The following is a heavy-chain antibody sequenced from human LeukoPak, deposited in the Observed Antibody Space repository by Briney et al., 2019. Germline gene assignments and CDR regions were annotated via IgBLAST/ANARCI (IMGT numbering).Heavy chain of an antibody. CDR2: IYWSDDK. CDR1: GVSLSTSEGG. V-gene: IGHV2-5*01. J-gene: IGHJ4*02. D-gene: IGHD3-9*01. Sequence: SGSTLVNPTQTLTLTCTFSGVSLSTSEGGVGWIRQPPGKALECLALIYWSDDKRYSPSLKSRRTITKDTSKYQVVITITTMDPVDTATYYCAHRRRSDYDILTGYYSRYYFDYWGQGTLVTVSS. CDR3: AHRRRSDYDILTGYYSRYYFDY.